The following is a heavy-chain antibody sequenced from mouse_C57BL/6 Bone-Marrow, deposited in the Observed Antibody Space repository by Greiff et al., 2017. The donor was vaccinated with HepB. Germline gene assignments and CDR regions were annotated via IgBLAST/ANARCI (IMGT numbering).Heavy chain of an antibody. V-gene: IGHV1-82*01. CDR1: GYAFSSSW. CDR3: ARGWVLRSLALDY. D-gene: IGHD1-1*01. J-gene: IGHJ4*01. CDR2: IYPGDGDT. Sequence: VQVVESGPELVKPGASVKISCKASGYAFSSSWMNWVKQRPGKGLEWIGRIYPGDGDTNYNGKFKGKATLTADKSSSTAYMQLSSLTSEDSAVYFCARGWVLRSLALDYWGQGTSVTVSS.